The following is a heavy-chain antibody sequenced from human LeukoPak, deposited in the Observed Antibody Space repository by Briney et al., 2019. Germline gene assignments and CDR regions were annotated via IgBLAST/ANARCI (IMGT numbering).Heavy chain of an antibody. J-gene: IGHJ5*02. CDR3: VRGRGSYGWFDP. CDR1: GFTSSSYW. CDR2: ISGDGTAR. Sequence: GGSLRLSRAASGFTSSSYWMHWVRQVPGKGLVWVSRISGDGTARNYADSVKGRFTISRDDAKNTVDLQMNSLRGEDTAVYYCVRGRGSYGWFDPWGQGTLATVSS. V-gene: IGHV3-74*01. D-gene: IGHD3-10*01.